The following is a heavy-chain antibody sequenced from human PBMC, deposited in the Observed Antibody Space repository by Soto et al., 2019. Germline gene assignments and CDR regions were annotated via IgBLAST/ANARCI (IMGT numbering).Heavy chain of an antibody. CDR3: AKDTHWGLGY. CDR2: IYHTGTT. J-gene: IGHJ4*02. D-gene: IGHD7-27*01. CDR1: GDSISSDYY. V-gene: IGHV4-4*02. Sequence: TSETLSLTCTVSGDSISSDYYWSWVRQPPGKRLEWIGEIYHTGTTNYNPSLKSRVSISRDRSKNQFSLELNSVTAADTAVYYCAKDTHWGLGYWGQGTLVTVSS.